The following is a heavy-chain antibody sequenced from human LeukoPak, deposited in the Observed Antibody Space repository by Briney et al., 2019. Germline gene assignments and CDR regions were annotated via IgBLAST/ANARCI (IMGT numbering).Heavy chain of an antibody. CDR3: ARDLDYYDSSGTLDY. Sequence: ASVKVSCKASGYTFTNYYMHWVRQAPGQGLEWMGIINPSGGSTSYAQKFQGRVTMTRDTSTSTVYMELSSLRSEDTAVYYCARDLDYYDSSGTLDYWGQGTLVTVSS. V-gene: IGHV1-46*01. D-gene: IGHD3-22*01. CDR1: GYTFTNYY. J-gene: IGHJ4*02. CDR2: INPSGGST.